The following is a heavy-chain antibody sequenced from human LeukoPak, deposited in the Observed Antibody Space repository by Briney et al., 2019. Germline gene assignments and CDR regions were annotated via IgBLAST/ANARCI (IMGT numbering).Heavy chain of an antibody. D-gene: IGHD4-11*01. CDR1: GGSISSYY. J-gene: IGHJ3*02. CDR2: IYYSGST. Sequence: SETLSLTCTVSGGSISSYYWSRIRQPPGKGLEWIGYIYYSGSTNYNPSLKSRVTISVDTSKNQFSLKLSSVTAADTAVYYCARAAAFGGSNYDAFDIWGQGTMVTVSS. V-gene: IGHV4-59*01. CDR3: ARAAAFGGSNYDAFDI.